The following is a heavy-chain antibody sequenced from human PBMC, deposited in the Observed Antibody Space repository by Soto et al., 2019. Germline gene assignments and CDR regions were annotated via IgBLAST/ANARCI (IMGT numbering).Heavy chain of an antibody. CDR2: ISGSGGST. D-gene: IGHD3-22*01. CDR3: AESAGDSSGYYRFDY. CDR1: GFTFSSYA. J-gene: IGHJ4*02. Sequence: GGSLRLSCAASGFTFSSYAMSWVRQAPGKGLEWVSAISGSGGSTYYADSVKGRFTISRDNSKNTLYLQMNSLRAEDTAVYYCAESAGDSSGYYRFDYWGQGTLVTVSS. V-gene: IGHV3-23*01.